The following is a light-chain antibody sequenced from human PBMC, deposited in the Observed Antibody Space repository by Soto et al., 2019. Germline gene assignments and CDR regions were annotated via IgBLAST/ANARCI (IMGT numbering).Light chain of an antibody. CDR3: QQYNNWPRT. Sequence: IVVIQSPPSLYVSAGERATLSCRASQSVSSNLAWYQQKPGQAPRLLIYGASTRATGIPARFSGSGSGTEFTLTISSLQSEDFAVYYCQQYNNWPRTFGQGTK. V-gene: IGKV3-15*01. CDR1: QSVSSN. J-gene: IGKJ1*01. CDR2: GAS.